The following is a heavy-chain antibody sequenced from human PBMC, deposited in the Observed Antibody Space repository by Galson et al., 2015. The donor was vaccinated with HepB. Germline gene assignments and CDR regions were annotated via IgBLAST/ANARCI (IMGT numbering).Heavy chain of an antibody. CDR3: ARDGIYSRNYDAFDI. D-gene: IGHD1-26*01. Sequence: QSGAEVKKPGASVKVSCKASGYTFTDYYLHWVRQAPGQGLEWMGWISPNSGVTSYAQKFQGRVTMTRDTSISTAYLEVNRLTSDDTAVYYCARDGIYSRNYDAFDIWGQGTMATVSS. CDR2: ISPNSGVT. V-gene: IGHV1-2*02. CDR1: GYTFTDYY. J-gene: IGHJ3*02.